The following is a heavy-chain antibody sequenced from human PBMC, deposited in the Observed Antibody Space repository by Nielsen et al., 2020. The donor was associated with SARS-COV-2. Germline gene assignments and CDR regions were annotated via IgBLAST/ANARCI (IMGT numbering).Heavy chain of an antibody. V-gene: IGHV1-24*01. D-gene: IGHD2-21*01. Sequence: ASVKVSCKVSGYTLTELSMHWVRQAPGKGLEWMGGFDPEDGETIYAQKFQGRVTMTEDTSTDTAYMELSSLRSEDTAVYYCARLLLSDGYFDYWGQGTLVTVSS. CDR1: GYTLTELS. CDR2: FDPEDGET. J-gene: IGHJ4*02. CDR3: ARLLLSDGYFDY.